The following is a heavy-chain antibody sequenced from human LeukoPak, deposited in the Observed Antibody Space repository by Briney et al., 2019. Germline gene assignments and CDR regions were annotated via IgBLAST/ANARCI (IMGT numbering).Heavy chain of an antibody. V-gene: IGHV3-23*01. CDR1: GFTFSTSG. Sequence: GGTLRLPCAASGFTFSTSGMSWVRQAPGKGLEWVSGISGSGDSIYYADSVKGRFTISRDNSKNTLSLQMNSLRAEDTAVYYCAKEEWGFGEFPLFMDVWGKGTTVTISS. CDR2: ISGSGDSI. J-gene: IGHJ6*03. CDR3: AKEEWGFGEFPLFMDV. D-gene: IGHD3-10*01.